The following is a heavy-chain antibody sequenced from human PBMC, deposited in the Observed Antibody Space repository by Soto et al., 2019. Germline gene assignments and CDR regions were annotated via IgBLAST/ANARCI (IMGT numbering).Heavy chain of an antibody. CDR3: ASWLKGPDIGNYYYGMDV. D-gene: IGHD2-15*01. J-gene: IGHJ6*02. V-gene: IGHV1-69*13. Sequence: SVQVSCKASGGAFSDYAFSWVRQAPGQGREWLGGIMPIFRAPDYAQKFQGRVTITADEFTRTAYMEMNRLISEDTAVYYCASWLKGPDIGNYYYGMDVWGQGTTVTVSS. CDR2: IMPIFRAP. CDR1: GGAFSDYA.